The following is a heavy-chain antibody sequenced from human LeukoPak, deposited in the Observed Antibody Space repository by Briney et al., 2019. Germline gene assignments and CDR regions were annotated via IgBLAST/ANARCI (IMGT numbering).Heavy chain of an antibody. CDR3: ARIGYSSSGFDY. J-gene: IGHJ4*02. Sequence: GGSLRLSCAASGFTFNSYAMSWVRQAPGKGLEWVSAISASGGTTYYADSVKGRFTISRDNSENTLYLQMNSLRVEDTAVYYCARIGYSSSGFDYWGQGTLVTVSS. CDR2: ISASGGTT. CDR1: GFTFNSYA. D-gene: IGHD6-13*01. V-gene: IGHV3-23*01.